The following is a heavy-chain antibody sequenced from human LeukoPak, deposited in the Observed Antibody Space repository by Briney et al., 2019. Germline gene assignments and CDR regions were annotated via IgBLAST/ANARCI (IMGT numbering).Heavy chain of an antibody. CDR3: LTRSLVAVTGNYYMDV. V-gene: IGHV3-53*01. J-gene: IGHJ6*03. D-gene: IGHD6-19*01. Sequence: GGSLRLSCAASGFTFTSYTMSWVRQAPGKGLEWVSIIYSGGNTYYTDSVKGRFTISRDNSKNTLYLQMNSLRAEDTAVYYCLTRSLVAVTGNYYMDVWGKGTTVTVSS. CDR2: IYSGGNT. CDR1: GFTFTSYT.